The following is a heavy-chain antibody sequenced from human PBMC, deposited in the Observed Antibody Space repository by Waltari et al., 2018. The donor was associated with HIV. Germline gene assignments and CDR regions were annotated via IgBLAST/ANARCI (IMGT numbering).Heavy chain of an antibody. CDR1: GFTFVDYA. Sequence: EVQLVESGGGLVQPGGSLRPSLAPSGFTFVDYALHLSRQAPGKGLEWVSGISWNSGTIGYADSVKGRFTISRDNAKNSLYLQMNSLRAEDTALYYCAKDKRSGYGGNSVWYFDLWGRGTLVTVSS. CDR3: AKDKRSGYGGNSVWYFDL. J-gene: IGHJ2*01. V-gene: IGHV3-9*01. D-gene: IGHD4-17*01. CDR2: ISWNSGTI.